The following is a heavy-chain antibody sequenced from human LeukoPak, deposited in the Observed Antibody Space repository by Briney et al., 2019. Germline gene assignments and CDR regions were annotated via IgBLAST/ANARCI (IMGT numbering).Heavy chain of an antibody. Sequence: PSETLSLTCTVSGGSISSGSYYWSWIRQPAGKGLEWIGRIYTSGSTNYNPSLKSRVTISVDTSKNQFSLKLSSVTAADTAVYCCARSVLRYFDWYALDYWGQGTLVTVSS. V-gene: IGHV4-61*02. D-gene: IGHD3-9*01. CDR1: GGSISSGSYY. CDR3: ARSVLRYFDWYALDY. CDR2: IYTSGST. J-gene: IGHJ4*02.